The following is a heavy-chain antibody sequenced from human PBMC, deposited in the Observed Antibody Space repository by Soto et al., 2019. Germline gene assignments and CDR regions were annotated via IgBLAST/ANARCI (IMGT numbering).Heavy chain of an antibody. CDR3: AKDNNGIPDY. CDR2: ISYDGSNK. Sequence: QVQLVESGGGVVQPGRSLRLSCAASGFTFSSYGMHWVRQAPGKGLEWVAVISYDGSNKYYADSVKGRFTISRDNSKNTLYLQMNSLRAEDKSVYYCAKDNNGIPDYCGQGTLVTVSS. D-gene: IGHD2-21*01. CDR1: GFTFSSYG. V-gene: IGHV3-30*18. J-gene: IGHJ4*02.